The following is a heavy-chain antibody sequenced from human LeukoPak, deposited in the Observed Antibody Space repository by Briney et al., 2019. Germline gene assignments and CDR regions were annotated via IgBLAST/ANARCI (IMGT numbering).Heavy chain of an antibody. CDR2: ITDST. CDR1: GFTFSSYA. Sequence: GGSLRLSCAASGFTFSSYAMTWVRQAPGKGLEWVSAITDSTYFADSVKGRFTISRDSSKNTVYLQMNSLRAEDTAVYYCARYCSGGRCYSGLDPWGQGALVTVS. D-gene: IGHD2-15*01. J-gene: IGHJ5*02. V-gene: IGHV3-23*01. CDR3: ARYCSGGRCYSGLDP.